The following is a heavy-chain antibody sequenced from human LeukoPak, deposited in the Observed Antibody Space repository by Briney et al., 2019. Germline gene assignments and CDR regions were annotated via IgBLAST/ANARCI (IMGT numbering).Heavy chain of an antibody. CDR1: GGSISSYY. CDR3: ARVGAAAGTIDP. J-gene: IGHJ5*02. Sequence: PSETLSLTCTVSGGSISSYYWSWTRQPPGKGLEWIGYIYYSGSTNYNPSLKSRVTISVDTSKNQFSLKLSSVTAADTAVYYCARVGAAAGTIDPWGQGTLVTVSS. V-gene: IGHV4-59*08. D-gene: IGHD6-13*01. CDR2: IYYSGST.